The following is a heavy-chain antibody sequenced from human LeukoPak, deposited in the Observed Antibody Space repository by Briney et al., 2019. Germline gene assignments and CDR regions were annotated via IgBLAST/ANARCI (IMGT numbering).Heavy chain of an antibody. Sequence: PGGSLRLSCAASGFTFSSYAMSWVRQAPGKGLEWVAVISYDGSNKYYADSVKGRFTISRDNSKNMLYLQMNSLRAEDTAVYYCARGGRTAMAIDYWGQGTLVTVSS. CDR3: ARGGRTAMAIDY. J-gene: IGHJ4*02. D-gene: IGHD5-18*01. CDR2: ISYDGSNK. V-gene: IGHV3-30-3*01. CDR1: GFTFSSYA.